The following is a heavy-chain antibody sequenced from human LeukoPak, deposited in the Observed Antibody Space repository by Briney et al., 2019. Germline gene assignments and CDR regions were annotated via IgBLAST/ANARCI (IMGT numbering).Heavy chain of an antibody. J-gene: IGHJ4*02. V-gene: IGHV3-21*01. CDR2: ISTSSNYI. D-gene: IGHD6-19*01. CDR1: GGSISSYY. Sequence: ETLSLTCIVSGGSISSYYWSWIRQPPGKGLEWVSSISTSSNYIYYADSLRGRFTISRDNAKNSLYLQMNGLRAEDTAVYYCARVSAHAGIAVAASDYWGQGTLVTVSS. CDR3: ARVSAHAGIAVAASDY.